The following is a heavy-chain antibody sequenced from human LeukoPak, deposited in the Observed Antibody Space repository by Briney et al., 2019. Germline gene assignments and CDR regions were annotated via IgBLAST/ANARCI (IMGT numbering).Heavy chain of an antibody. V-gene: IGHV1-69*13. CDR1: GGTFSSYS. CDR3: ARDVDSSMVTNWFDS. CDR2: IIVIFGTP. D-gene: IGHD5-18*01. Sequence: PPASVKVSCKASGGTFSSYSFSWVRPAAGQGLEWLGGIIVIFGTPNYPQKFHGRVTITADESTSTVYMELSSLRSEDTAMYYCARDVDSSMVTNWFDSWGQGTLVTVSS. J-gene: IGHJ5*01.